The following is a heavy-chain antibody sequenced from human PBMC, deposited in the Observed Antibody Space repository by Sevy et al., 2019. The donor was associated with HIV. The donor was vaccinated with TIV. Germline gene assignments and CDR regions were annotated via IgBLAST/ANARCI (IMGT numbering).Heavy chain of an antibody. CDR2: IYYSGST. CDR1: GGSISSSSYY. Sequence: SETLSLTCTVSGGSISSSSYYWGWIRQPPGKGLEWIGSIYYSGSTYYNPSLKSRVTISVDTSKNQFSLKLSSVTAADTAVYYCARIRNSYYYMDVWGKGTTVTVS. V-gene: IGHV4-39*01. CDR3: ARIRNSYYYMDV. J-gene: IGHJ6*03.